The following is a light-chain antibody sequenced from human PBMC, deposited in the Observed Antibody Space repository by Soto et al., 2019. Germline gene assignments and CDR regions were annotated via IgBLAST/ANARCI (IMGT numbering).Light chain of an antibody. CDR1: QSLLESNGYKY. J-gene: IGKJ2*01. CDR3: MQALQTPRT. CDR2: LGS. V-gene: IGKV2-28*01. Sequence: DLVMTQSPLSLPVTPGESASISCRSSQSLLESNGYKYLNWYLQKTRQSPQLLIYLGSNRASGVPDRFSGSGSGTDFTLKISRVEAEDVGVFYCMQALQTPRTFGQGTKLEIK.